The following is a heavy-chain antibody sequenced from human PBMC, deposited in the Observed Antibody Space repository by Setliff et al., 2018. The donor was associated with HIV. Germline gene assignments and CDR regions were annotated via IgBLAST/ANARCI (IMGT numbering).Heavy chain of an antibody. V-gene: IGHV3-7*03. J-gene: IGHJ4*02. CDR3: ARPYDSSGHIEGY. Sequence: GGSLRLSCVGSGFTFRNYWMRWVRQAPGKGLERVADTKQDGSEKYYVDSVKGRFTISRDNAKNSLYLQMNSLRDEDTAVYYCARPYDSSGHIEGYWGQGTLVTVSS. CDR2: TKQDGSEK. D-gene: IGHD3-22*01. CDR1: GFTFRNYW.